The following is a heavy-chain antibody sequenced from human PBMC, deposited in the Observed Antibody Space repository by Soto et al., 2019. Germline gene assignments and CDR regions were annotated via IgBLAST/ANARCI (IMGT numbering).Heavy chain of an antibody. CDR1: GFTFSNAW. CDR3: TTDRIGYCSSTSCYAEWFDP. J-gene: IGHJ5*02. D-gene: IGHD2-2*01. V-gene: IGHV3-15*01. CDR2: IKSKTDGGKT. Sequence: GGSLRLSCAASGFTFSNAWMSWVRQAPGKGLEWVGRIKSKTDGGKTEYAAPVKGRFTISRDDSKNTLYLQMNSLKTEDTAVYYCTTDRIGYCSSTSCYAEWFDPWGQGTLVTVSS.